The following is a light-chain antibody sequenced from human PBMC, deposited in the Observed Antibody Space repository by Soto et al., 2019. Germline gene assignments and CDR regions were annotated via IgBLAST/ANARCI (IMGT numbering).Light chain of an antibody. V-gene: IGKV3-20*01. CDR3: QQYGTSQWT. CDR2: GAS. CDR1: QSVSSSY. J-gene: IGKJ2*02. Sequence: EIVLTQSPGTLSFSPGERAILSCRASQSVSSSYLAWYQQKPGQAPRLLIYGASSRAAAIPDRFSGSGSGTDFTLTISRLEPEVFAVYYCQQYGTSQWTFGQGTKLEIK.